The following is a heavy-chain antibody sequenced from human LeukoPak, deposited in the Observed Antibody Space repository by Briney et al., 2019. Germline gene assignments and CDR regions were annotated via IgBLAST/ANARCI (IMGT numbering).Heavy chain of an antibody. CDR3: ARDATIAAPLMS. CDR2: IFHGVTT. D-gene: IGHD6-13*01. CDR1: GYSISSAYY. Sequence: SETLSLTCTVSGYSISSAYYWAWIRQPPGEGLEWIGNIFHGVTTFYNPSLMNRVAISVDTSKNQFSLKLTSVTAADTAVYYCARDATIAAPLMSWGQGTLVIVSS. J-gene: IGHJ4*02. V-gene: IGHV4-38-2*02.